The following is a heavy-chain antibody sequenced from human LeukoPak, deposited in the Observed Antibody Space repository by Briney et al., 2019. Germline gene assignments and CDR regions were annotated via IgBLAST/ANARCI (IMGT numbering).Heavy chain of an antibody. Sequence: GGSLRLSCAAPGFTVSSYAMSSVRQAPGKGLEWVSAISGSGGSTYYADSVKGRFTISRDNSKNTLYLQMNSLRAEDTAVYYCAKGRIAAARSCSPLWGQGTLVTVSS. V-gene: IGHV3-23*01. J-gene: IGHJ4*02. CDR1: GFTVSSYA. D-gene: IGHD6-13*01. CDR3: AKGRIAAARSCSPL. CDR2: ISGSGGST.